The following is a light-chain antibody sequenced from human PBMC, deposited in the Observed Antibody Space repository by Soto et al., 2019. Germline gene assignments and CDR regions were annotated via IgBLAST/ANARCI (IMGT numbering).Light chain of an antibody. CDR3: LQHSTYPLT. CDR1: QGIRND. V-gene: IGKV1-17*01. CDR2: AAS. J-gene: IGKJ1*01. Sequence: DIQMTQFPSSLSASVGDRVTITCRASQGIRNDLAWYQQKPGKAPKRLIYAASSLQSGVPSRFSGSGSGPEFTLLISSLQPADFATFYCLQHSTYPLTFDQGTPVAIK.